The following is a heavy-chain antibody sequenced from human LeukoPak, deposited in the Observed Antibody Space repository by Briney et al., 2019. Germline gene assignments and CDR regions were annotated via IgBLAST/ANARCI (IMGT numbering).Heavy chain of an antibody. V-gene: IGHV3-23*01. J-gene: IGHJ4*02. CDR2: INNNDDST. D-gene: IGHD4-11*01. CDR3: VKEDLPVFDY. Sequence: AGGSLRLSCAASGITLSIYAISWVRQGPGKGLEWVSAINNNDDSTHYADSVKGRFTISRDNSKNTLYLQMNSLRAEDTAIYYCVKEDLPVFDYWGQGTLVTVSS. CDR1: GITLSIYA.